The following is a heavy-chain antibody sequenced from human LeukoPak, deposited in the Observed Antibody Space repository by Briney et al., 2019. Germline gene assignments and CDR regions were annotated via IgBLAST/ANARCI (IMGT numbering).Heavy chain of an antibody. V-gene: IGHV3-21*01. CDR2: ISSSSSYI. CDR1: GFTLSSYS. J-gene: IGHJ5*02. CDR3: ARVFAQLLPNWFDP. Sequence: GGSLRLSCAASGFTLSSYSMNWVRQAPGKGLEWVSSISSSSSYIYYADSVKGRFTISRDNAKNSLYLQMNSLRAEDTAVYYCARVFAQLLPNWFDPWGQGTLVTVSS. D-gene: IGHD2-2*01.